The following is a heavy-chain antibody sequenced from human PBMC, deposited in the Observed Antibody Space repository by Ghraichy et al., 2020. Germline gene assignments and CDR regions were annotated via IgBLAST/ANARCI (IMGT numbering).Heavy chain of an antibody. D-gene: IGHD2-15*01. CDR2: ITSNGDIT. CDR3: ARDKVGAADY. CDR1: GFTFSSYA. Sequence: SLRLSCAASGFTFSSYAMHWVRQAPGKGLEYVSAITSNGDITYYANSVKGRFTISRDNSKNTLYLQMGSLRAEDMAVYYCARDKVGAADYWGQGTQVTVSS. V-gene: IGHV3-64*01. J-gene: IGHJ4*02.